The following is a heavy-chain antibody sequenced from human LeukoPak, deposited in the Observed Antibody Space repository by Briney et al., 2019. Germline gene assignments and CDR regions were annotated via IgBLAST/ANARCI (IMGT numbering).Heavy chain of an antibody. J-gene: IGHJ4*02. Sequence: ASVKVSCKASGYTFTSYYIHWVRQAPGQGLAWMGIFNPSGGSTSYAQKFQGRVTMTRDTSTSTVYMELSSLRSEDTAVYYCARAATYYDSSQTFDYWGQGTLVTVSS. CDR2: FNPSGGST. CDR1: GYTFTSYY. CDR3: ARAATYYDSSQTFDY. V-gene: IGHV1-46*01. D-gene: IGHD3-22*01.